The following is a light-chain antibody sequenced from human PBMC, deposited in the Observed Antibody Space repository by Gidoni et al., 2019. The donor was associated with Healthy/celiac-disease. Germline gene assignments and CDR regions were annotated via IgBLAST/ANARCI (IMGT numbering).Light chain of an antibody. CDR2: WAS. Sequence: DIVMTHSPDSLPVSLGERATINCKSSQSVLYSSNNKNYLAWYQQKPGQPPKLLIYWASTRESGVPDRFSGSGSGTDFTLTISSLQAEDVAVYYCQQYYSTPPWTFGQGTKVEIK. CDR1: QSVLYSSNNKNY. V-gene: IGKV4-1*01. J-gene: IGKJ1*01. CDR3: QQYYSTPPWT.